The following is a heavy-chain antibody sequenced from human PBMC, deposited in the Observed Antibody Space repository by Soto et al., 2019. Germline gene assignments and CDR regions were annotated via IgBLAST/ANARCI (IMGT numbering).Heavy chain of an antibody. J-gene: IGHJ4*02. CDR1: EVTFSSYG. CDR3: ARRKAAVFDY. Sequence: QVQLVESGGGVVQPGRSLRLSCAASEVTFSSYGMHWVGQAPGKGLEWVAVIWYDGSNKYYADSVKGRFTISRDNSKNTLYLQMNSLRAEDTAVYYCARRKAAVFDYWGQGTLVTVSS. D-gene: IGHD6-13*01. CDR2: IWYDGSNK. V-gene: IGHV3-33*01.